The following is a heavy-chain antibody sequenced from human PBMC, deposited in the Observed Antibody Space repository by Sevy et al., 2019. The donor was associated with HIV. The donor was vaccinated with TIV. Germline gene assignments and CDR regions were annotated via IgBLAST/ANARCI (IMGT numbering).Heavy chain of an antibody. D-gene: IGHD4-4*01. CDR3: ARNQAFDYSNDPVY. CDR2: ISAYNGNT. CDR1: GYTFTSYG. J-gene: IGHJ4*02. Sequence: ASVKVSCKASGYTFTSYGISWVRQAPGQGLEWMGWISAYNGNTNYAQKLQGRVTMTTDTSTSTAYMELRSLRSDDTAVYYCARNQAFDYSNDPVYWGQGTLVTVSS. V-gene: IGHV1-18*01.